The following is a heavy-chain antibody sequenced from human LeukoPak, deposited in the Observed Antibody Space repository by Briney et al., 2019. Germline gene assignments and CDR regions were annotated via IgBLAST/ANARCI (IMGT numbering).Heavy chain of an antibody. CDR2: ISSSSSYI. CDR3: ARIPRMADYYDSSGSDY. Sequence: GGSLRLSCAAPGFTFSSYSMNWVRQAPGKGLEWVSSISSSSSYIYYADSVKGRFTISRDNAKNSLYLQMNSLRAEDTAVYYCARIPRMADYYDSSGSDYWGQGTLVTVSS. J-gene: IGHJ4*02. D-gene: IGHD3-22*01. CDR1: GFTFSSYS. V-gene: IGHV3-21*01.